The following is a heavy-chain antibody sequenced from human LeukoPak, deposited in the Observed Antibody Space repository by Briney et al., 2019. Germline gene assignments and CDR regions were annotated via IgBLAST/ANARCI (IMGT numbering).Heavy chain of an antibody. CDR1: GYTFARCY. V-gene: IGHV1-46*01. D-gene: IGHD3-22*01. Sequence: GASVKLSCRASGYTFARCYMHWVRQPPGQGLEERGIINPNGGSTSYAQKFQGRVTMTRDMSTSTVYMELSSLRSEDTAVYYCARGEYYYDSSGQLDYWGQGTLVTVSS. CDR3: ARGEYYYDSSGQLDY. CDR2: INPNGGST. J-gene: IGHJ4*02.